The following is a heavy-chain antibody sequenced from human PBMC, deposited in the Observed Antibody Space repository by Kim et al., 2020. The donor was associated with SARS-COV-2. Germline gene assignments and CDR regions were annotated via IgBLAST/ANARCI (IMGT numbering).Heavy chain of an antibody. D-gene: IGHD3-10*02. V-gene: IGHV3-11*04. Sequence: SVKGRFTISRDNAKDSLYLKMNSLRAEDTAGYYCAREASKYYCSGAHFDYWGQGTLVTVSS. J-gene: IGHJ4*02. CDR3: AREASKYYCSGAHFDY.